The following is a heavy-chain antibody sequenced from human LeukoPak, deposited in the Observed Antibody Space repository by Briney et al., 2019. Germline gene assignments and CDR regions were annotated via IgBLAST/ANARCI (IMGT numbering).Heavy chain of an antibody. CDR3: AKGSYSTSCYVIRDCYYYYCMDV. V-gene: IGHV3-23*01. J-gene: IGHJ6*02. CDR2: LSVSGGST. Sequence: GGSLRLSCAASGFTFSSDAMSWVRQAPGKGLEWVSALSVSGGSTYYADSVKGRFTISRDNSKNTLYLQMNSLRAEDTAVYYCAKGSYSTSCYVIRDCYYYYCMDVWGQGTTVTVSS. D-gene: IGHD2-2*01. CDR1: GFTFSSDA.